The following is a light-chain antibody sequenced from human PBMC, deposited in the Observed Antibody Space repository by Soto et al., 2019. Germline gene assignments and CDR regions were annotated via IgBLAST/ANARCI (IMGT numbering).Light chain of an antibody. CDR2: DAS. V-gene: IGKV3-11*01. CDR1: QSVGKY. CDR3: QQRGNRPPWT. J-gene: IGKJ1*01. Sequence: EIVMTQSPATLSLSPGERATLSCRASQSVGKYLVWYQQKPGQAPRLLIYDASNRATGIPARFSGSGSGTDFTLTISSPEPEDFAVYYCQQRGNRPPWTFGQGTKVDI.